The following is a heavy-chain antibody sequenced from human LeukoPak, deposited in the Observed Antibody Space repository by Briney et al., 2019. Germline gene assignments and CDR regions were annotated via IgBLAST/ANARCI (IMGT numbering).Heavy chain of an antibody. J-gene: IGHJ4*02. CDR3: ARVRWYHGAVFDY. D-gene: IGHD4-23*01. Sequence: SETLSLTCTVSGGSISSGDYCWSWIRQPPGKGLEWIGYIYYSGSTYYNPSLKSRVTISVDTSKNQFSLKLSSVTAADTAVYYCARVRWYHGAVFDYWGQGTLVTVSS. V-gene: IGHV4-30-4*08. CDR1: GGSISSGDYC. CDR2: IYYSGST.